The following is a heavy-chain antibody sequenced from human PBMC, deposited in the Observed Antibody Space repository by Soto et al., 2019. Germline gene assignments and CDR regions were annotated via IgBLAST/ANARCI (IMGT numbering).Heavy chain of an antibody. D-gene: IGHD3-3*01. J-gene: IGHJ4*02. CDR1: GYTFTRYD. V-gene: IGHV1-8*01. Sequence: VKVYCEASGYTFTRYDINWVRQATGQGLEWMGWMNPNSGNTGYAQKFQGRVTMTRNTSISTAYMELSSLRSEDTAVYYCALYYDFWSGSPRDFDYWGQGTLVTVSS. CDR2: MNPNSGNT. CDR3: ALYYDFWSGSPRDFDY.